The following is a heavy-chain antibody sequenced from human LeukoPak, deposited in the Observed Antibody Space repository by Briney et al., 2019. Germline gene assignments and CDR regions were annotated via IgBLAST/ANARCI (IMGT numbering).Heavy chain of an antibody. Sequence: GGSLRLSCAASGFTFDDYTMHWVRQAPGKGLEWVSLISWDGGSTYYADSVKGRLTISRDNSKNSLYLQMNSLRTEDTALYYCARRAGDYSHPYDYWGQGTLVTVSS. J-gene: IGHJ4*02. CDR1: GFTFDDYT. V-gene: IGHV3-43*01. D-gene: IGHD3-22*01. CDR2: ISWDGGST. CDR3: ARRAGDYSHPYDY.